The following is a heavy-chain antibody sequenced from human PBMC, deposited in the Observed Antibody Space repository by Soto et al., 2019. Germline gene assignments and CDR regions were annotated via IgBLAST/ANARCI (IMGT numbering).Heavy chain of an antibody. V-gene: IGHV3-53*01. CDR1: GFTVSSNY. CDR2: IYSGGST. Sequence: EVQLVESGGGLIQPGGSLRLSCAASGFTVSSNYMSWVRQAPGKGLEWVSVIYSGGSTYYADSVKGRFTISRDNSKNTRYLQMNSLRAEDTAVYYCAIRANYYDSSGYYLGYFQHWGQGTLVTVSS. CDR3: AIRANYYDSSGYYLGYFQH. J-gene: IGHJ1*01. D-gene: IGHD3-22*01.